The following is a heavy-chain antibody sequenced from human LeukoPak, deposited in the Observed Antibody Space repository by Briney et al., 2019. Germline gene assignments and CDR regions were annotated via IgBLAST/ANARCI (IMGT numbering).Heavy chain of an antibody. D-gene: IGHD3-9*01. Sequence: ASVKVSCKASGYTFTSYDINWVRQATGQGLEWMGWMNPNSGNTGYAQKFRGRVTMTRNTSISTAYMELSSLRSEDTAVYYCARGSYDILTGYYNPNLDYWGQGTLVTVSS. CDR2: MNPNSGNT. J-gene: IGHJ4*02. V-gene: IGHV1-8*01. CDR3: ARGSYDILTGYYNPNLDY. CDR1: GYTFTSYD.